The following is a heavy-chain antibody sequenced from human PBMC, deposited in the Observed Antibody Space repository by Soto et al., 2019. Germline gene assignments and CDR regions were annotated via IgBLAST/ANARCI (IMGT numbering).Heavy chain of an antibody. CDR1: GGTFCKYA. D-gene: IGHD5-12*01. CDR2: IIPMFGTP. Sequence: SVQVSGNASGGTFCKYAISWVRQAPGQGLECLGGIIPMFGTPNYAQKFQARVSISADESTTTAYLELCSLISADTAVYFCARPLRDRKFYHDYDVWGQG. V-gene: IGHV1-69*13. CDR3: ARPLRDRKFYHDYDV. J-gene: IGHJ6*02.